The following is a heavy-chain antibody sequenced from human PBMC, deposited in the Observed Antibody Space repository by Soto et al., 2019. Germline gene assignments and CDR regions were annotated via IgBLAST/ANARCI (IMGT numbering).Heavy chain of an antibody. D-gene: IGHD3-3*01. Sequence: ASVKVSCKASGYTFTSYGISWVRQAPGQGLEWMGWISAYNGNTNYAQKLQGRVTMTTDTSTSTAYMELRSLRSDDTAVYYCARGLAPTIFGTVPTPNWLDPWGQGTLVTVSS. V-gene: IGHV1-18*04. CDR3: ARGLAPTIFGTVPTPNWLDP. J-gene: IGHJ5*02. CDR2: ISAYNGNT. CDR1: GYTFTSYG.